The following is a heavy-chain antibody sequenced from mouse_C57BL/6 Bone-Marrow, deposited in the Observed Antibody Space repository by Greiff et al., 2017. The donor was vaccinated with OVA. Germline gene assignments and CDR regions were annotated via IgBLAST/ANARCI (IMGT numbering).Heavy chain of an antibody. CDR2: ISYDGSN. Sequence: ESGPGLVKPSQSLSLPCSVTGYSITSGYYWNWIRQFPGNKLEWMGYISYDGSNNYNPSLKNRISITRDTSKNQFFLKLNTETTEDTATYYCARAYYYGSSHWYFDVWGTGTTVTGSS. CDR1: GYSITSGYY. D-gene: IGHD1-1*01. J-gene: IGHJ1*03. V-gene: IGHV3-6*01. CDR3: ARAYYYGSSHWYFDV.